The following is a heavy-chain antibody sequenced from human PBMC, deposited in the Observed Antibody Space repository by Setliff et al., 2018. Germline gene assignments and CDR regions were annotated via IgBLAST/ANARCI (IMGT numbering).Heavy chain of an antibody. CDR1: GGSITNYY. Sequence: SETLSLTCTVSGGSITNYYWSWIRQHPGKGLEWIGYIHHSGETFYNPSLRSRVTISVDTSKNQFSLRLTSVTAADTAVYYCAREYYYARSRNFDYWGQGTLVTVSS. V-gene: IGHV4-59*01. J-gene: IGHJ4*02. CDR2: IHHSGET. CDR3: AREYYYARSRNFDY. D-gene: IGHD3-22*01.